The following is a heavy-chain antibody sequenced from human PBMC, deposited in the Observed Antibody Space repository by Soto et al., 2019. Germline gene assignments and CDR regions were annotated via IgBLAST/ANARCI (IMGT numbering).Heavy chain of an antibody. Sequence: SETLSLTCTVSGGSISSGGYYWSWIRQYPGKGLDWIGYIYFSGTTYYNPSLKSRVTISLDTSKNQFSLKLSSVTAADTAVYYCARDLGVGNWFDPWGQGTLVTVSS. CDR2: IYFSGTT. D-gene: IGHD2-21*01. J-gene: IGHJ5*02. V-gene: IGHV4-31*03. CDR1: GGSISSGGYY. CDR3: ARDLGVGNWFDP.